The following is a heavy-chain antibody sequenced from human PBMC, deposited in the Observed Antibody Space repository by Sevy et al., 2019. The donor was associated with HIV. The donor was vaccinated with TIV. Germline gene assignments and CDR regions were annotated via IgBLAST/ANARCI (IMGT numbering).Heavy chain of an antibody. CDR2: IYSGGST. CDR1: GFTVISNY. J-gene: IGHJ3*02. V-gene: IGHV3-53*01. D-gene: IGHD6-13*01. CDR3: AGVRGFECGSWQGSFDI. Sequence: GGSMRLSCAASGFTVISNYMSWVRQAPGKGLEWVSLIYSGGSTYYADSVKGRFTISRDNSKNTLYLQMNSLTAEDTAVDFCAGVRGFECGSWQGSFDIWGQGTMVTVSS.